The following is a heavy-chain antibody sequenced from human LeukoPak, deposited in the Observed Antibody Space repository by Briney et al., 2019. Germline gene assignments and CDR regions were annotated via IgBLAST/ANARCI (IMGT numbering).Heavy chain of an antibody. V-gene: IGHV3-74*01. CDR3: VSFYETY. Sequence: GGSLRLSCAASGNHWMHWVRQAPGKGLVWVSHINGDGSWTTYADSVKGRLTISKDNAKNTVYLQMNNLRAEDTAVYYCVSFYETYWGRGTLVTVSS. D-gene: IGHD2-2*01. CDR2: INGDGSWT. CDR1: GNHW. J-gene: IGHJ4*02.